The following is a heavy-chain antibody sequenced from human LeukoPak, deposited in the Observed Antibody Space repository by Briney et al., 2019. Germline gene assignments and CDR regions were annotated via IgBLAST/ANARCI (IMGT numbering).Heavy chain of an antibody. J-gene: IGHJ4*02. CDR1: GFTFSSYS. D-gene: IGHD3-9*01. CDR2: ISSSSSYI. Sequence: GGSLRLSCAASGFTFSSYSMNWVRQAPGKGLEWVSSISSSSSYIYYADSVKGRFTISRDNAKNSLYLQMNSLRAEDTAVYYCARGGYFDWLLGSLDYWGQGTLVTVSS. CDR3: ARGGYFDWLLGSLDY. V-gene: IGHV3-21*01.